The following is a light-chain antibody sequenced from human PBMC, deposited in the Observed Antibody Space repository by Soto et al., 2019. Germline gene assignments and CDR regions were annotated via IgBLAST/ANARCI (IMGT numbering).Light chain of an antibody. CDR1: SSNIGSNY. J-gene: IGLJ2*01. Sequence: QSVLTQPPSASGTPGQRVTISCSGSSSNIGSNYVYWYQQLPGTAPKLLIYMNNQRPSGVPDRFSGSKSGTSASLAISGRRSEDEADYYCAAWDDSLSGDVVFGGGTKLTVL. V-gene: IGLV1-47*01. CDR2: MNN. CDR3: AAWDDSLSGDVV.